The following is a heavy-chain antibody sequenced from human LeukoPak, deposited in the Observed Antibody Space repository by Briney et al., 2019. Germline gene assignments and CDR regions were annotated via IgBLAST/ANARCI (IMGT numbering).Heavy chain of an antibody. D-gene: IGHD2-2*01. CDR1: GGTFSSYA. V-gene: IGHV1-69*01. Sequence: SVKVSCKASGGTFSSYAISWVRQAPGQGLEWMGGIIPIFGTANYAQKFQGRVTITADESTSTDYMELSSLRSEDTAVYYCARGPLRVVVVPAAPHFDYWGQGTLVTVSS. CDR3: ARGPLRVVVVPAAPHFDY. J-gene: IGHJ4*02. CDR2: IIPIFGTA.